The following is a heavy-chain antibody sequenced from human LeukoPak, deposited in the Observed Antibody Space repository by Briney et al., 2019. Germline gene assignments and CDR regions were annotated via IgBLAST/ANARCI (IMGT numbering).Heavy chain of an antibody. CDR2: TNPNSGGT. J-gene: IGHJ4*02. CDR3: AIARITMVRGVITPPDY. V-gene: IGHV1-2*02. D-gene: IGHD3-10*01. Sequence: ASVKVSCKASGYTFTRYYMHWVRQAPGQGLEWMGWTNPNSGGTNYAQKFQGRVTMTRDTSISTAYMELSRLRSDDTAVYYCAIARITMVRGVITPPDYWGQGTLVTVSS. CDR1: GYTFTRYY.